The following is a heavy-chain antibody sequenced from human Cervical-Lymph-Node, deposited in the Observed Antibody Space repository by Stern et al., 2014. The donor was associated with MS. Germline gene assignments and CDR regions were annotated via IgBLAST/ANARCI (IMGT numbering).Heavy chain of an antibody. CDR3: ASGTRSSWYFDF. CDR2: IIPIFETA. Sequence: QDQLVQSGAEVKKPGSSMKVSCKASGGTFSSDAIGWVRQAPGQGLEWMGGIIPIFETANYAQKFQGRVTITADQSTKTAYLELSSLTSGDTPMYFCASGTRSSWYFDFWGQGTLVTVST. D-gene: IGHD6-13*01. CDR1: GGTFSSDA. V-gene: IGHV1-69*12. J-gene: IGHJ4*02.